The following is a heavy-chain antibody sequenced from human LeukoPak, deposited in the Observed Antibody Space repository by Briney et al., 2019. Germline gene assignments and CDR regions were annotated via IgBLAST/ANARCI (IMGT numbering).Heavy chain of an antibody. CDR3: ARDRGDYDILTGYYYRTGYFDY. J-gene: IGHJ4*02. D-gene: IGHD3-9*01. Sequence: PGRSLRLSCAASGFTFSSYAMPWVRQGPGKGLEWVAVISYDGSNKYYADSVKGRFTISRDNSKNTLYLQMNSLRAEDTAVYYCARDRGDYDILTGYYYRTGYFDYWGQGTLVTVSS. V-gene: IGHV3-30-3*01. CDR1: GFTFSSYA. CDR2: ISYDGSNK.